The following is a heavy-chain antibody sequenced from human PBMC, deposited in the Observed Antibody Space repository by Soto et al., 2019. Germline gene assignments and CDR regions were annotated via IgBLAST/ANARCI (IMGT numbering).Heavy chain of an antibody. Sequence: ASVKVSCKASGFTFTSSAMQWVRQARGQRLEWIGWIVVGSGNTNYAQKFQERVTITRDMSTSTAYMELSSLRSEDTAVYYCAAGLRDSNYYYMDVWGKGTMVTVSS. CDR2: IVVGSGNT. J-gene: IGHJ6*03. CDR1: GFTFTSSA. D-gene: IGHD4-17*01. V-gene: IGHV1-58*02. CDR3: AAGLRDSNYYYMDV.